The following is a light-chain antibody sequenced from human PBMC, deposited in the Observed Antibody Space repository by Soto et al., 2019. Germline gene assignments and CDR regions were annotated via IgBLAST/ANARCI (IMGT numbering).Light chain of an antibody. Sequence: QSVLTQPSSVSGSPGQSITISRTRTSSDVGSYNLVSWYQQHPGKAPKLMIYEVSKRPSGVSNRFSGSKSGNTASLTISGLQAEDEADYYCCSYAGSSPYVFGTGTKVTVL. CDR1: SSDVGSYNL. CDR3: CSYAGSSPYV. J-gene: IGLJ1*01. CDR2: EVS. V-gene: IGLV2-23*02.